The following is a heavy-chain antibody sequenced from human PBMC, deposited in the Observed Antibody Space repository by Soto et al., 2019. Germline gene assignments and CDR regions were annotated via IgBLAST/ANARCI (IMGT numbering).Heavy chain of an antibody. CDR1: GFTFSSYS. CDR2: ISSSSSTI. J-gene: IGHJ3*02. CDR3: ASRYYYDSSGYYSDAFDI. D-gene: IGHD3-22*01. V-gene: IGHV3-48*02. Sequence: GGSLRLSCAASGFTFSSYSMNWVRQAPGKGLEWVSYISSSSSTIYYADSVKGRFTISRDNAKNSLYLQMNSLRDEDTAVYYWASRYYYDSSGYYSDAFDIWGQGTMVTVSS.